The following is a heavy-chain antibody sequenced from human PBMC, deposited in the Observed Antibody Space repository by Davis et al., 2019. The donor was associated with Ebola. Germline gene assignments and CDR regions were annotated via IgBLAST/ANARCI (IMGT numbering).Heavy chain of an antibody. J-gene: IGHJ6*02. Sequence: ASVKVSCKASGYTFTSYGISWVRQAPGQGLEWMGWISAYNGNTNYAQKLQGRVTMTTDTSTSTAYMELSSLRSEDTAVYYCARGSAVVVPAATPDYYYYGMDVWGQGTTVTVSS. D-gene: IGHD2-2*01. CDR3: ARGSAVVVPAATPDYYYYGMDV. CDR2: ISAYNGNT. V-gene: IGHV1-18*01. CDR1: GYTFTSYG.